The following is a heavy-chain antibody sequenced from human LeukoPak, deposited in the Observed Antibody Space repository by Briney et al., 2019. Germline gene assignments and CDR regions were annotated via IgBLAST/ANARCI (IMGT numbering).Heavy chain of an antibody. Sequence: GGSLRLSCAASGFTFSSHGMHWVRQAPGKALEWVAVTSYDGTTKYYADSAKGRFNISRDNSKNTLYLQMNSLRVDDAAVYYCAKDATLFGDQYFDYWGQGTLVIVSS. CDR3: AKDATLFGDQYFDY. D-gene: IGHD3-10*01. CDR2: TSYDGTTK. CDR1: GFTFSSHG. V-gene: IGHV3-30*18. J-gene: IGHJ4*02.